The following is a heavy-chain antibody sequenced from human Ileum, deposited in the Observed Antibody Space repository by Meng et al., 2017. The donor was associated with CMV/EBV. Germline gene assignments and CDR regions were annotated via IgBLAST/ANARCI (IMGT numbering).Heavy chain of an antibody. Sequence: QVPLLQSGTRGKKPGASGKSSCKTAGYTFTDHNSGWVRQAPGQGLEWVGWISLGNGQTVYGHKVQGRVTVTTDTSTSTAYMELRSLRSADTAVYYCARALMTFEVVSPWWGWGQGTLVTVSS. CDR1: GYTFTDHN. D-gene: IGHD3-3*01. V-gene: IGHV1-18*04. CDR3: ARALMTFEVVSPWWG. CDR2: ISLGNGQT. J-gene: IGHJ4*02.